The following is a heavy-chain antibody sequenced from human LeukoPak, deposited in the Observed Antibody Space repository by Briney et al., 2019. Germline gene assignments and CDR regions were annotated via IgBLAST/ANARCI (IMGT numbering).Heavy chain of an antibody. V-gene: IGHV4-39*01. CDR3: ARGPHYYDSSGPQYYFDY. Sequence: SETLSLTCTVSGGSFSSSDYYWGWIRQPPGKGLEWIGSIYYSGTTYYNPSLKSRVTISVATSKNQFSLKLSSVTAADTAVYYCARGPHYYDSSGPQYYFDYWGQGTLVTVSS. J-gene: IGHJ4*02. CDR1: GGSFSSSDYY. D-gene: IGHD3-22*01. CDR2: IYYSGTT.